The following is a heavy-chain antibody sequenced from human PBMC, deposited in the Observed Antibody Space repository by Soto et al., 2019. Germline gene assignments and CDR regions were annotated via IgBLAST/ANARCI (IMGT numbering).Heavy chain of an antibody. Sequence: SETLSLTCTVSGGSISSYYWSWIRQPPGKGLEWIGYIYYSGSTNYNPSLKSRVTISVDTSKNQFSLKLSSVTAADTAVYYCARHVSRIFAITGHIQWFDPWGQGTLVTVSS. CDR3: ARHVSRIFAITGHIQWFDP. V-gene: IGHV4-59*08. J-gene: IGHJ5*02. D-gene: IGHD1-20*01. CDR1: GGSISSYY. CDR2: IYYSGST.